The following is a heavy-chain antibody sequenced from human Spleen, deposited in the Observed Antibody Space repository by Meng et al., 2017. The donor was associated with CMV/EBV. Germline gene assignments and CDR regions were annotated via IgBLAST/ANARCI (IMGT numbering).Heavy chain of an antibody. D-gene: IGHD3-3*01. Sequence: GESLKISCSASGFTFSSHAMSWVRQAPGKGLEWVSGISGSGGGTYYADSVKGRFTISRDNSKNTLYLQMNSLRAEDTAVYYCARDEGYDFWSGYPKSYYYYGMDVWGQGTTVTVSS. CDR3: ARDEGYDFWSGYPKSYYYYGMDV. J-gene: IGHJ6*02. CDR2: ISGSGGGT. CDR1: GFTFSSHA. V-gene: IGHV3-23*01.